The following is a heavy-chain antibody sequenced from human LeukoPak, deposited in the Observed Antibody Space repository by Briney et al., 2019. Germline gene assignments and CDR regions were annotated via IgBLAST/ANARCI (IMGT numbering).Heavy chain of an antibody. CDR1: GGSISGNY. CDR3: ARAVAVAGTFKFDF. D-gene: IGHD6-19*01. Sequence: KPSETLSLTCSVSGGSISGNYWSWIRQSPEKGLEWIGYIHSLGGTNYNPSLKSRVTITVDTSNNQFSLKMTSMTAADTAVYYCARAVAVAGTFKFDFWGQGTLVTVSS. J-gene: IGHJ4*02. CDR2: IHSLGGT. V-gene: IGHV4-59*12.